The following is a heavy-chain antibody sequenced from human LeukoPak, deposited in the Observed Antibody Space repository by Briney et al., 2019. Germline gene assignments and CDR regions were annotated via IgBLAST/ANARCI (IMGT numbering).Heavy chain of an antibody. CDR2: ISYDGSKK. CDR1: GFIFSSYA. Sequence: PGGSLRLSCAASGFIFSSYAMHWVRQAPGKGLEWVALISYDGSKKYFAESVKGRFTISRDNLKNTLYLQMNSLRAEDTAVYYCAKALKQNSGYFGIDYWGQGTLVTVSS. CDR3: AKALKQNSGYFGIDY. J-gene: IGHJ4*02. V-gene: IGHV3-30*04. D-gene: IGHD3-22*01.